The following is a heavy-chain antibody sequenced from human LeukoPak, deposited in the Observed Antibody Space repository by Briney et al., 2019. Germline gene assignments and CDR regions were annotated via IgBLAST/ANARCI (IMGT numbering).Heavy chain of an antibody. V-gene: IGHV5-51*01. J-gene: IGHJ4*02. D-gene: IGHD6-19*01. Sequence: GESLKISCKGSGYSFTSYWIGWVRQMPGKGLEWMGIIYPGDSDTTYSPSFQGQVTISADKSISTAYLQWSSLKASDTAMYYCALLQGGSGWYTGYFDYWGQGTLVTVSS. CDR1: GYSFTSYW. CDR2: IYPGDSDT. CDR3: ALLQGGSGWYTGYFDY.